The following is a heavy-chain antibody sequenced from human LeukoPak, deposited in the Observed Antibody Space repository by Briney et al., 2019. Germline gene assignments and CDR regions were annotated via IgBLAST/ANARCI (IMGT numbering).Heavy chain of an antibody. V-gene: IGHV3-30*02. D-gene: IGHD2-21*01. CDR2: IRYDGSNK. CDR1: GFTFSSYG. J-gene: IGHJ6*03. CDR3: AEVSVDPYYYYYYMDV. Sequence: QSGGSLRLSCAASGFTFSSYGMHWVRQAPGKGLEWVAFIRYDGSNKYYADSVKGRFTISRDNSKNTLYLQMNSLRAEDTAVYYCAEVSVDPYYYYYYMDVWGKGTTVTVSS.